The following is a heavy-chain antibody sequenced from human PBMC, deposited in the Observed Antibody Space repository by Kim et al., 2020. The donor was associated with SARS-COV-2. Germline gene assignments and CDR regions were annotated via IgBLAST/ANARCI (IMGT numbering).Heavy chain of an antibody. CDR1: GGSISSSSYY. J-gene: IGHJ4*03. CDR3: ARVGGTMVRGALGYF. V-gene: IGHV4-39*07. CDR2: IYDSGST. Sequence: SETLSLTCTVSGGSISSSSYYWGWIRQPPGKGLVWIGSIYDSGSTYYTPSLKSRVSISVATSKNQLSLKLSTVTAADTAVYYCARVGGTMVRGALGYF. D-gene: IGHD3-10*01.